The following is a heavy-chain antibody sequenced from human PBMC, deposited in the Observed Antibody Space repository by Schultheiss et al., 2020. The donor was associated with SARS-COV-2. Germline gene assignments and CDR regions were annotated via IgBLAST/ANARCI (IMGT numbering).Heavy chain of an antibody. CDR1: GGSFSGYY. D-gene: IGHD6-6*01. V-gene: IGHV4-34*01. J-gene: IGHJ4*02. CDR2: INHSGST. CDR3: ARYSSSSGFEPASPFDY. Sequence: TLSLTCAVYGGSFSGYYWSWIRQPPGKGLEWIGEINHSGSTNYNPSLKSRVTISVDTSKNQFSLKLSSVTAADTAVYYCARYSSSSGFEPASPFDYWGQGTLVTVSS.